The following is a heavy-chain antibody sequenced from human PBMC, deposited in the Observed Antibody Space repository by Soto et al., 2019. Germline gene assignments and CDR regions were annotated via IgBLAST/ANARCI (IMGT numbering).Heavy chain of an antibody. V-gene: IGHV1-18*01. J-gene: IGHJ4*02. CDR2: FSAYIVNT. CDR1: GYTFTSYG. CDR3: ARDNPYGGNPFDY. Sequence: GASVKVSCKASGYTFTSYGISWVRQAPGQGLEWMGWFSAYIVNTNYAQKLQGRVTMTTDTSTSTAYVELRSLRFDDTAVYYCARDNPYGGNPFDYWGQGTLVTVSS. D-gene: IGHD4-17*01.